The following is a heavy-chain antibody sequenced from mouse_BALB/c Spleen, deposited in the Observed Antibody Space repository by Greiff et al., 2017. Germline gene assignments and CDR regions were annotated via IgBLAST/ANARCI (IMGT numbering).Heavy chain of an antibody. J-gene: IGHJ2*01. D-gene: IGHD1-2*01. CDR1: GYAFSSSW. V-gene: IGHV1-82*01. CDR3: ARGGITTAFDY. CDR2: FYPGDGDT. Sequence: QVQLKESGPELVKPGASVKISCKASGYAFSSSWMNWVKQRPGQGLEWIGRFYPGDGDTNYNGKFKGKATLTADKSSSTAYMQLSSLTSVDSAVYFCARGGITTAFDYWGQGTTRTVSS.